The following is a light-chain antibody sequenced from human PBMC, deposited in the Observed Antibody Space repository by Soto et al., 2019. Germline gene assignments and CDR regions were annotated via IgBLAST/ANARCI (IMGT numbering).Light chain of an antibody. CDR3: QSYDSSLSGSPHVV. CDR1: SSNIGAGYD. CDR2: GNS. V-gene: IGLV1-40*01. Sequence: QSVLTQPPSVSGAPGQRVTISCTGRSSNIGAGYDVHWYQQLPGTAPKLLIYGNSNRPSGVPDRFSGSKSGTSASLAITGLQAEDEADYYCQSYDSSLSGSPHVVFGGGTKLTVL. J-gene: IGLJ2*01.